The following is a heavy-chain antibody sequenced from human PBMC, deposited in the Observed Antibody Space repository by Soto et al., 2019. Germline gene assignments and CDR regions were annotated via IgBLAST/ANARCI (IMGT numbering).Heavy chain of an antibody. J-gene: IGHJ6*02. V-gene: IGHV1-3*01. Sequence: ASVKGSCKASGYAFSTHAMHWVRQAPGQSLEWMGWINGGTGQTKHSHRFQDRISITRDTSASTAYMELSSLRSEDTAVYYCARGKGMEENYYYYGTHISGQAPTLTLSS. D-gene: IGHD1-1*01. CDR1: GYAFSTHA. CDR2: INGGTGQT. CDR3: ARGKGMEENYYYYGTHI.